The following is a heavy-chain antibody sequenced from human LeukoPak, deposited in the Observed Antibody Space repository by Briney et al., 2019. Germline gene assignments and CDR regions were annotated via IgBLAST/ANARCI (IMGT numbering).Heavy chain of an antibody. CDR2: IKPDGSEK. CDR1: GFTFSSYW. J-gene: IGHJ4*02. Sequence: PGGSLRLSRAASGFTFSSYWMSWLRQAPGKGLEWVANIKPDGSEKYYVDSVKGRFTISRDNAKNSPYLQMNSLRTEDTALYYCARADSSSWDQWGQGTLVTVSS. V-gene: IGHV3-7*01. D-gene: IGHD6-13*01. CDR3: ARADSSSWDQ.